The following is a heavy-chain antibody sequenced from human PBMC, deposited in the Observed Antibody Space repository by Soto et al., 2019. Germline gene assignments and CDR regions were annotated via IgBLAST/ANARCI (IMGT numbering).Heavy chain of an antibody. CDR2: ISGSGGST. D-gene: IGHD3-9*01. Sequence: EVQLLESGGGLVQPGGSLRLSCAASGFTFSSYAMSWVRQAPGKGLEWVSAISGSGGSTYYADSVKGRFTISRDNSKNPLFRKRNSLRAGDTALYYWAKEAKLRYFDWLPSFDYWGQGTLAPVSS. CDR1: GFTFSSYA. V-gene: IGHV3-23*01. CDR3: AKEAKLRYFDWLPSFDY. J-gene: IGHJ4*02.